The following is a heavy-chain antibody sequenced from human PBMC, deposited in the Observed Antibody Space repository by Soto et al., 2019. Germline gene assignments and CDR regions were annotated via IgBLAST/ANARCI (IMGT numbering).Heavy chain of an antibody. J-gene: IGHJ4*02. CDR3: ARHRAVAGLDY. CDR1: GDSVNSDNYY. V-gene: IGHV4-39*01. CDR2: IYFSGST. Sequence: PSETLSLTCDVFGDSVNSDNYYWTWIRQPPGKDLEWIGNIYFSGSTYYNPSLNSRVTLSIDTSKNHFSLKLTSVTAADTAMYYCARHRAVAGLDYWGQGTPVTVSS. D-gene: IGHD6-19*01.